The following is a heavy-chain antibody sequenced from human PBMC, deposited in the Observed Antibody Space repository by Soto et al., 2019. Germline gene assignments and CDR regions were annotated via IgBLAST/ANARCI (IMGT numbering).Heavy chain of an antibody. CDR2: IYHSGTT. CDR1: GDSITSIYY. CDR3: ARTDNVGYYQH. V-gene: IGHV4-38-2*01. D-gene: IGHD3-3*01. J-gene: IGHJ1*01. Sequence: PSETLSLICAVSGDSITSIYYWAWIRQPPGRGLEWIASIYHSGTTYYNPSLKSRVTISVDTSKNQFSLKLSSVTAADSAVYYCARTDNVGYYQHFGQGNLVTVSS.